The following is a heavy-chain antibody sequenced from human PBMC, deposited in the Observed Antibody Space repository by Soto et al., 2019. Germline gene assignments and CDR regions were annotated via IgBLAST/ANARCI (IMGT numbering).Heavy chain of an antibody. CDR3: ATAPTTELDP. J-gene: IGHJ5*02. V-gene: IGHV1-24*01. D-gene: IGHD1-26*01. CDR1: GYTLAELS. CDR2: FDPEDGET. Sequence: ASVRVSWKVSGYTLAELSMHWVRQAPGKGLEWMGGFDPEDGETIYAQKFQGRVTMTEDTSTDTAYMELSSLRSEDTAVYYCATAPTTELDPWGQGTLVTVSS.